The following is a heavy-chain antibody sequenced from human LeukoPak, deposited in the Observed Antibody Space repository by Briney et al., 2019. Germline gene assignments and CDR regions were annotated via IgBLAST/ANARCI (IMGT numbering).Heavy chain of an antibody. V-gene: IGHV3-21*01. D-gene: IGHD6-6*01. CDR2: ISSSGSSV. CDR1: GFTFSNYA. CDR3: ARERYSRSSHDALDL. J-gene: IGHJ3*01. Sequence: GGSLRLSCVGAGFTFSNYAMTWVRQAPGKGLEWVSSISSSGSSVLYADSLKGRFTISRDNAKNSLYLQMNSLRPEDTAVYYCARERYSRSSHDALDLWGQGTMVTVSS.